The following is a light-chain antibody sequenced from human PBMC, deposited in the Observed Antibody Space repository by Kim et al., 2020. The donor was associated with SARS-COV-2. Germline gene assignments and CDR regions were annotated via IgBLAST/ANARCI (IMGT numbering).Light chain of an antibody. CDR2: DND. Sequence: QSVLTQPPSVSAAPGHKVTISCSGSRSNIGNNPVSWYQQFPGTAPRLITSDNDKRPSGIPDRFSSSKSGTAATLGITGLRTGDEADYYCATWDSSLSVGVFGGGTQLTVL. V-gene: IGLV1-51*01. CDR1: RSNIGNNP. J-gene: IGLJ3*02. CDR3: ATWDSSLSVGV.